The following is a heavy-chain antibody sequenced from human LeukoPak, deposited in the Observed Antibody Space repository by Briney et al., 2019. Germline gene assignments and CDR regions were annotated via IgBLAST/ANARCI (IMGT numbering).Heavy chain of an antibody. CDR1: GGSISDYY. Sequence: SETLSLTCTVSGGSISDYYWSWIRQPPGKGLEWIGWIFGSGSSNYNPSLKSRLTISVDTSKNQFSLRLTSVTAADTAVYYCATIKRGNIFGYFDFWGQGIPVTVSS. CDR3: ATIKRGNIFGYFDF. D-gene: IGHD5-18*01. J-gene: IGHJ4*02. V-gene: IGHV4-4*09. CDR2: IFGSGSS.